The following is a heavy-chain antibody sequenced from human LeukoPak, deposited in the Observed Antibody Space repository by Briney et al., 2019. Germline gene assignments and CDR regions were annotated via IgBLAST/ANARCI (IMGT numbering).Heavy chain of an antibody. Sequence: GGSLRLSCAASGFTFRNYGMRWVRQAPGKGLEWVSAISGTGGSTYYADSVKGRFTISRDNAKNSLYLQMNSLRAEDTAVYYCARDRNTDFWSGYYTNYFDYWGQGTLVTVSS. V-gene: IGHV3-23*01. J-gene: IGHJ4*02. CDR2: ISGTGGST. D-gene: IGHD3-3*01. CDR3: ARDRNTDFWSGYYTNYFDY. CDR1: GFTFRNYG.